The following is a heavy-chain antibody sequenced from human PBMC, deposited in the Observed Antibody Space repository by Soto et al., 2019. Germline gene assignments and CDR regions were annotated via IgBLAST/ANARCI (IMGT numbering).Heavy chain of an antibody. CDR3: ARAGMSQAAAGSLDCCPIDS. V-gene: IGHV5-51*01. Sequence: GESLKISSKGSGYSFTSYWIAWVRQMPGKGLEWMGIIYRGDSDIRYSPSFQGQVTISTDKSISTAYLQWNSLRVEDTAVYYCARAGMSQAAAGSLDCCPIDSWGQGTLVTVSS. CDR1: GYSFTSYW. CDR2: IYRGDSDI. J-gene: IGHJ4*02. D-gene: IGHD6-13*01.